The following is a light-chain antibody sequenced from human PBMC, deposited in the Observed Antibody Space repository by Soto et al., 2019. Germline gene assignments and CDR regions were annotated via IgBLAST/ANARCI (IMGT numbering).Light chain of an antibody. CDR1: SSDVGGYNY. Sequence: QSVLTQPASVSGSPGQSITISCTGTSSDVGGYNYVSWYQQHPGKAPKLMIYEVSNRHSGVSNRFSGSKSGNTASLTISGLQAEYEADYYCSSYTSSSTYVFGTGTKLTVL. CDR3: SSYTSSSTYV. J-gene: IGLJ1*01. V-gene: IGLV2-14*01. CDR2: EVS.